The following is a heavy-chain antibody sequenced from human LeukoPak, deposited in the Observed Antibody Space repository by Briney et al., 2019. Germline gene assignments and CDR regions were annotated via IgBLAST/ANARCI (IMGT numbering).Heavy chain of an antibody. Sequence: SETLSLTRTVSGGSISSSSYYWGWIRQPPGKGLEWIGSIYYSGSTYYNPSLKSRVTISVDTSKNQFSLKLSSVTAADTAVYYCARGNGDYLGIDYWGQGTLVTVSS. V-gene: IGHV4-39*07. J-gene: IGHJ4*02. CDR1: GGSISSSSYY. CDR3: ARGNGDYLGIDY. CDR2: IYYSGST. D-gene: IGHD4-17*01.